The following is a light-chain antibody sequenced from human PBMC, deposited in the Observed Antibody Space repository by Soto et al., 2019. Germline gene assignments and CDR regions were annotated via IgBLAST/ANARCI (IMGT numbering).Light chain of an antibody. V-gene: IGLV2-14*01. CDR1: SSDVGGYNY. J-gene: IGLJ2*01. CDR2: DVS. Sequence: QSALTQPASVSGSPGQSITISCTGTSSDVGGYNYVSWYQQHPGKAPKLMIYDVSNRPSGVSNRFPGSKSGNTASLTISGFQAEDEADYYCSSYTSSSTPVVFGGGTKVTVL. CDR3: SSYTSSSTPVV.